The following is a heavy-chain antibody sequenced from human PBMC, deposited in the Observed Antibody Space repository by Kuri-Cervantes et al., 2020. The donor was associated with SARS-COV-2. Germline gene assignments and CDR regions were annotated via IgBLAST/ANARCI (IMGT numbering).Heavy chain of an antibody. CDR2: IYHSGST. CDR3: ARQYLAVAPNAFDI. J-gene: IGHJ3*02. Sequence: SETLSLTCTVSGGSISSSGYYWGWIRQPPGKGLEWIGSIYHSGSTYYNPSLKSRVTISVGTSKNQFSLKLSSVTAADTAVYYCARQYLAVAPNAFDIWGQGTMVTVSS. V-gene: IGHV4-39*01. D-gene: IGHD6-19*01. CDR1: GGSISSSGYY.